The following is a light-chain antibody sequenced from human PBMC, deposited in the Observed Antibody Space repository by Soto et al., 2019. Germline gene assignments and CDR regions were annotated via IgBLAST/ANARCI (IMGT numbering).Light chain of an antibody. V-gene: IGKV4-1*01. Sequence: TAESLAVRLSKRTTINCRSSQRVLFDTNNKNYFAWYQQKPGQPPKLLIYWASTRESGVPDRFSGSGSGTDFTLTIDSLQAEDVTLYYCTHYSSPPLTFGGGTNVAIK. J-gene: IGKJ4*01. CDR1: QRVLFDTNNKNY. CDR2: WAS. CDR3: THYSSPPLT.